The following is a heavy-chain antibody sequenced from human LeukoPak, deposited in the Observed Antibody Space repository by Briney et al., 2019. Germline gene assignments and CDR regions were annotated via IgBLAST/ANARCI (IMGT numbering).Heavy chain of an antibody. D-gene: IGHD3-10*01. V-gene: IGHV3-21*01. CDR2: ISSSSSYI. CDR1: GFTFSSYS. J-gene: IGHJ6*03. Sequence: GVLRLSCAASGFTFSSYSMNWVRQAPGKGLEWVSSISSSSSYIYYADSVKGRFTISRDNAKNSLYLQMNSLRAEDTAVYYCAKHMVRGNYYMDVWGKGTTVTVSS. CDR3: AKHMVRGNYYMDV.